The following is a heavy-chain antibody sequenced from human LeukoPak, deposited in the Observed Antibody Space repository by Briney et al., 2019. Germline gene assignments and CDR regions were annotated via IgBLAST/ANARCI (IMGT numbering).Heavy chain of an antibody. CDR2: IIPILGIA. V-gene: IGHV1-69*04. CDR1: GGTFSSYA. CDR3: ARDYSSSSYYYYGMGV. J-gene: IGHJ6*02. Sequence: ASVKVSCKASGGTFSSYAISWVRQAPGQGLEWMGRIIPILGIANYAQKFQGRVTITADKSTSTAYMELSSLRSEDTAVYYCARDYSSSSYYYYGMGVWGQGTTVTVSS. D-gene: IGHD6-6*01.